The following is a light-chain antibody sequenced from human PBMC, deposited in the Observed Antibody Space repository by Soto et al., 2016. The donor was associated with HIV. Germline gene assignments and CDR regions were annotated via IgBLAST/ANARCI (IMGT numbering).Light chain of an antibody. Sequence: DIQMTQSPSTLSASVGDRVTITCRASQSISSWLAWYQQKPGTAPKLLIYKASSLESGVPSRFSGSGSGTEFTLTISSLQPDDFATYYCQQYNSYWWTFGQGTKVVIK. CDR1: QSISSW. J-gene: IGKJ1*01. CDR3: QQYNSYWWT. CDR2: KAS. V-gene: IGKV1-5*03.